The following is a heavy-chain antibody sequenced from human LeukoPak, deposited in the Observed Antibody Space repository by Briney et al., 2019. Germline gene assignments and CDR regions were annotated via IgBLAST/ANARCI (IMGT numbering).Heavy chain of an antibody. CDR2: INYSGST. J-gene: IGHJ5*02. CDR1: GGSINSCY. V-gene: IGHV4-59*01. Sequence: SETLSLTCTVSGGSINSCYWSWIRQPPGKGLEWIGNINYSGSTNYNPSLKRRVTISVDTSKNHFSLKLNSVSAADTAVYYCARGGIRDWFDPWGQGTLVTVSS. D-gene: IGHD1-14*01. CDR3: ARGGIRDWFDP.